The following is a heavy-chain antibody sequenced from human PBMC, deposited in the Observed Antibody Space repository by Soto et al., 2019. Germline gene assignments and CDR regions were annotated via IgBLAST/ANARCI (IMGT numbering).Heavy chain of an antibody. J-gene: IGHJ3*02. D-gene: IGHD3-22*01. Sequence: ASVNVSCRASGYTFRGYYMHWVRQAPGQGLDWMRIINPSCCSTSYVQKFRGSVTMTRDTSTSTVYMELSSLRSEDTAVYYCARDYYDSSGPIDAFDIWGQGTMVTVSS. V-gene: IGHV1-46*01. CDR3: ARDYYDSSGPIDAFDI. CDR2: INPSCCST. CDR1: GYTFRGYY.